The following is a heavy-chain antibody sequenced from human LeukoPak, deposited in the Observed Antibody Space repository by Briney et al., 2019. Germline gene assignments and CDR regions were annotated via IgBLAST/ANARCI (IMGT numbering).Heavy chain of an antibody. D-gene: IGHD5-18*01. J-gene: IGHJ4*02. CDR1: GFSFSSYA. Sequence: GGSLRLSCAASGFSFSSYAMNWVRQAPGEGLEWVSTISGSGDNTYYTDSVKGRFTISRDNAKNTLYLQMNSLRAEDMAVYFCVNGYTYGQYWGQGTLVTVSS. CDR2: ISGSGDNT. V-gene: IGHV3-23*01. CDR3: VNGYTYGQY.